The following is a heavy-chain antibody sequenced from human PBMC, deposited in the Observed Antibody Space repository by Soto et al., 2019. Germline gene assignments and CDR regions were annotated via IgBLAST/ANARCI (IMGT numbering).Heavy chain of an antibody. Sequence: QVQLVQSGDEVKKPGASVKVSCKASGYTFTNYGISWVRQAPGQGLEWMGWISPYNGNTKYPQKLQGRVTMTTDTSTRTSYMELRSLRSYDTAVYFCSRDGDRCTSTRCSPWPDTHVDLWGRGTLVTVSS. J-gene: IGHJ2*01. CDR3: SRDGDRCTSTRCSPWPDTHVDL. V-gene: IGHV1-18*01. CDR1: GYTFTNYG. CDR2: ISPYNGNT. D-gene: IGHD2-2*01.